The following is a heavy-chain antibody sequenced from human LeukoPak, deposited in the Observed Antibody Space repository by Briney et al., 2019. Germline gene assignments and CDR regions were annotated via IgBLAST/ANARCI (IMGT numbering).Heavy chain of an antibody. Sequence: PSETLSLTCSVSGGSISSYFWSWIRQPAGKGLEWIGRLYNSGGTKYNPSLQSRVTMSVDTSKNQFYLKLRSVTAADTAMYYCTRGAPGTAARADYWGQGTLVTVSS. J-gene: IGHJ4*02. CDR3: TRGAPGTAARADY. V-gene: IGHV4-4*07. D-gene: IGHD6-25*01. CDR1: GGSISSYF. CDR2: LYNSGGT.